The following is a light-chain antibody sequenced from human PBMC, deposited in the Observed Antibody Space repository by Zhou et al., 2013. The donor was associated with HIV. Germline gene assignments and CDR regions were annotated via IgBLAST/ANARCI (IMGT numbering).Light chain of an antibody. CDR1: QSVRDN. CDR3: QQRSNWPPRWT. V-gene: IGKV3-11*01. Sequence: ERVLTQSPASLSVSPGERVTISCRASQSVRDNLAWYQQRPGQAPRLLIDTASNRATGVPARFSGSGSGTDFTLTISSLEPEDFALYYCQQRSNWPPRWTFGQGTKVEIK. CDR2: TAS. J-gene: IGKJ1*01.